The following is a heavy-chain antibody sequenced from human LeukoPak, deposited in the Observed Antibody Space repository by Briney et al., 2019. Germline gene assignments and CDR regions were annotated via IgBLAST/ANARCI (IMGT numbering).Heavy chain of an antibody. V-gene: IGHV4-39*07. CDR2: IYYSGST. CDR1: GGSISSSSYY. CDR3: ARLMITPNWFDP. D-gene: IGHD3-16*01. Sequence: SETLSLTCTVSGGSISSSSYYWGWIRQPPGKGLEWIGRIYYSGSTYYNPSLKSRVTISVDTSKNQFSLKLSSVTAADTAVYYCARLMITPNWFDPWGQGTLVTVSS. J-gene: IGHJ5*02.